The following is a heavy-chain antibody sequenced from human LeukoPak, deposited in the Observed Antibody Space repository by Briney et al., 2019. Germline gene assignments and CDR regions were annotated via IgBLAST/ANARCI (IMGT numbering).Heavy chain of an antibody. CDR1: GGSISSSSYY. D-gene: IGHD5-18*01. CDR2: IYYSGST. J-gene: IGHJ6*03. Sequence: SEILSLTCTVSGGSISSSSYYWGWIRQPPGKGLEWIGYIYYSGSTNYNPSLKSRVTISVDTSKNQFSLKLTSVTAADTAVYYCARTTEGGYTYGYFYYYYMDVWGKGTTVTISS. V-gene: IGHV4-61*05. CDR3: ARTTEGGYTYGYFYYYYMDV.